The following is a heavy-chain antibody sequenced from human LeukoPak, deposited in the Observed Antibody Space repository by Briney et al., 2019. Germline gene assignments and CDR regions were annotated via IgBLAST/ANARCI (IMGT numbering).Heavy chain of an antibody. J-gene: IGHJ4*02. CDR2: ISSSSSYI. CDR1: GFTFSSYS. Sequence: PGGSLRLSCAASGFTFSSYSMNWVRQAPGKGLEWVSSISSSSSYIYYADSVKGRFTISRDNAKNSLYLQMNSLRAEDTAVYYCARETRGWYSQSVGYFDYWGQGTLVTVSS. V-gene: IGHV3-21*01. D-gene: IGHD6-19*01. CDR3: ARETRGWYSQSVGYFDY.